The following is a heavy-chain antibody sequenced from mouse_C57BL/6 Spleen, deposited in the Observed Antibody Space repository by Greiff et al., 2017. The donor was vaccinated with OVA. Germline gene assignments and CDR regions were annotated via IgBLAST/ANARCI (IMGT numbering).Heavy chain of an antibody. CDR1: GFTFSSYG. D-gene: IGHD2-2*01. CDR2: ISSGGSYT. CDR3: ARLGYYVDY. V-gene: IGHV5-6*01. J-gene: IGHJ2*01. Sequence: EVQVVESGGDLVKPGGSLKLSCAASGFTFSSYGMSWVRQTPDKRLEWVATISSGGSYTYYPDSVKGRSTISRDNATNTLYLQMSSLKSEYTAMYYCARLGYYVDYWGQGTTLTVSS.